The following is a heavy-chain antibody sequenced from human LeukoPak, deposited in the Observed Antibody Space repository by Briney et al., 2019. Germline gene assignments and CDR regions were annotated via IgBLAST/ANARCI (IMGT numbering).Heavy chain of an antibody. D-gene: IGHD4-23*01. Sequence: ASVKVSCKASGYTFTSYGISWVRQAPGQGLEWMGWISAYSGNTNYAQKLQGRVTMTTDTSTSTAYMELRSLRSDDTAVYYCARAHAEPTVVTPDYWGQGTLVTVSS. CDR2: ISAYSGNT. J-gene: IGHJ4*02. CDR3: ARAHAEPTVVTPDY. V-gene: IGHV1-18*01. CDR1: GYTFTSYG.